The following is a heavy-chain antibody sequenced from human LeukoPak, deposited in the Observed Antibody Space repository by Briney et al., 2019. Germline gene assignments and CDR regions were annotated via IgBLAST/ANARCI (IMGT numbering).Heavy chain of an antibody. V-gene: IGHV4-4*07. Sequence: SETLSLTCTVSGGSISSYYWSWIRQPAGKGLEWIGRIYTSGSTNYNPSLKSRVTMSVDTSKNQFSLKLSSVTAADTAVYYCASLIVVVPVRSSYYYMDVWGKGTTVTVSS. CDR3: ASLIVVVPVRSSYYYMDV. CDR1: GGSISSYY. CDR2: IYTSGST. D-gene: IGHD2-2*01. J-gene: IGHJ6*03.